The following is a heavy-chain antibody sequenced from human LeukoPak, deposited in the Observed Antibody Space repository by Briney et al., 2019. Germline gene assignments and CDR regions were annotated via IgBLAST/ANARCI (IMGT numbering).Heavy chain of an antibody. Sequence: SETLSLTCAVYGGSFSGYYWSWIRQPPGKGLEWIGYIYYSGSTNYNPSLKSRVTISVDTSKNQFSLKLSSVTAADTAVYYCASMSSRGYFVDWGQGTLVTVSS. J-gene: IGHJ4*02. D-gene: IGHD6-13*01. V-gene: IGHV4-59*01. CDR3: ASMSSRGYFVD. CDR2: IYYSGST. CDR1: GGSFSGYY.